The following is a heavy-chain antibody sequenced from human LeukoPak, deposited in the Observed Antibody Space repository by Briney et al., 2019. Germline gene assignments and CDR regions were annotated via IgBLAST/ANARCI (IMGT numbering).Heavy chain of an antibody. CDR2: ISSSSSYI. J-gene: IGHJ4*02. D-gene: IGHD2-8*01. Sequence: GGSLRLSCAASGFTFSSYSMNWVRQAPGKGLEWVSSISSSSSYICYADSVKGRFTISRDNAKNSLYLQMNSLRAEDTAVYYCARVQMLGGFDYWGQGTLVTVSS. V-gene: IGHV3-21*01. CDR3: ARVQMLGGFDY. CDR1: GFTFSSYS.